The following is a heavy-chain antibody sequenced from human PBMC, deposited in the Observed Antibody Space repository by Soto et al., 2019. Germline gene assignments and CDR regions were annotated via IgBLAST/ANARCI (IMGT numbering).Heavy chain of an antibody. J-gene: IGHJ3*02. CDR2: INHSGST. D-gene: IGHD5-12*01. CDR1: GGSFSGYY. V-gene: IGHV4-34*01. Sequence: QVQLQQWGAGLLKPSETLSLTCAVYGGSFSGYYWSWIRQPPGKGLEWIGEINHSGSTNYNPSLKSRVTISVDTSKNQFSLKLSFVTAADTAVYYCARGPRGYSGRPIRIWGQGTMVTVSS. CDR3: ARGPRGYSGRPIRI.